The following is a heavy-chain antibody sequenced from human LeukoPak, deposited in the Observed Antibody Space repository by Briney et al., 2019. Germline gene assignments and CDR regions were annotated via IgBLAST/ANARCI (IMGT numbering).Heavy chain of an antibody. CDR2: IYSSGST. CDR1: GGSISSYY. V-gene: IGHV4-59*01. D-gene: IGHD2-21*02. CDR3: ARFAYCGGHCWYYFDY. Sequence: KPSEPLSLTCTVSGGSISSYYWSWIRQPPGKGLEWIGYIYSSGSTNYNPSLKSRITISVDTSKNQFSLKLSSVTAADTAVYYCARFAYCGGHCWYYFDYWGQGSLVTVYS. J-gene: IGHJ4*02.